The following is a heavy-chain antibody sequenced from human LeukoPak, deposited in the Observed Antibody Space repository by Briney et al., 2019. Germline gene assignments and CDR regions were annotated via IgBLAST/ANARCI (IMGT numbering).Heavy chain of an antibody. Sequence: GGSLRLSCAASGFTFSSYSMGWVRQAAGKGLEWLSFISTSSTTIQYADSVRGRFTISRDNAKNSLYLQMNSLRAEDTAVYYCARDRSSTSPDVWGKGTTVTVSS. CDR1: GFTFSSYS. D-gene: IGHD2-2*01. CDR3: ARDRSSTSPDV. J-gene: IGHJ6*04. CDR2: ISTSSTTI. V-gene: IGHV3-48*01.